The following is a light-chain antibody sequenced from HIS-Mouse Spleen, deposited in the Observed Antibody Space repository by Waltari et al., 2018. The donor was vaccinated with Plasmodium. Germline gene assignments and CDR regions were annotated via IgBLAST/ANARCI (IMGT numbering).Light chain of an antibody. CDR3: QQYGSSPRT. V-gene: IGKV3-20*01. CDR1: QSVSSSY. CDR2: GAS. Sequence: EIVLTQSPGTLSLSPGERATISCRASQSVSSSYLAWYQQKPGQAPRLLIYGASIRATGVPDRFSGSGSGTDFTLTISRLEPEDFAVYYCQQYGSSPRTFGQGTKVEIK. J-gene: IGKJ1*01.